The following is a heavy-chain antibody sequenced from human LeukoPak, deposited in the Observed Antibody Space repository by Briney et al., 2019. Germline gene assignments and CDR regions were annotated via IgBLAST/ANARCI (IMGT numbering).Heavy chain of an antibody. V-gene: IGHV3-21*01. J-gene: IGHJ4*02. CDR1: GFTFSSYS. Sequence: GGSLRLSCAASGFTFSSYSMNWVRLAPGKGLEWVSSISSSSSYIYYADSVKGRFTISRDNAKNSLYLQMNSLRAGDTAVYYCTRDLPWWFDYWGQGTLVTVSS. D-gene: IGHD2-8*02. CDR3: TRDLPWWFDY. CDR2: ISSSSSYI.